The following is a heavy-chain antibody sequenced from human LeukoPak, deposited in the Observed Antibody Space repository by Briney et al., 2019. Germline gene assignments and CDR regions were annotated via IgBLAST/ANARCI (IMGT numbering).Heavy chain of an antibody. Sequence: PSETLSLTCTVSGGPISSYYWSWIRQPAGKGLEWIGRIYTSGSTNYNPSLKSRVTMSVDTSKNQFSLKLSSVTAAETAVYYCGRDVPLTAAGTLFDYWGQGTLVTVSS. CDR3: GRDVPLTAAGTLFDY. V-gene: IGHV4-4*07. J-gene: IGHJ4*02. CDR1: GGPISSYY. CDR2: IYTSGST. D-gene: IGHD6-13*01.